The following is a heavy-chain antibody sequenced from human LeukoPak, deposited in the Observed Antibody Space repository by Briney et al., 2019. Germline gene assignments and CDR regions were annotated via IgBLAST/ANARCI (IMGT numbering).Heavy chain of an antibody. CDR3: ASSDSAVAGSFDY. CDR1: GYTFTGYY. CDR2: INPNSGGT. V-gene: IGHV1-2*02. D-gene: IGHD6-19*01. J-gene: IGHJ4*02. Sequence: ASVKVSCKASGYTFTGYYMHWVRQAPGQGLEWMGWINPNSGGTNYAQKFQGRVTMTRDTSISTAYMELSRLRSDDTAVYHCASSDSAVAGSFDYWGQGTLVTVSS.